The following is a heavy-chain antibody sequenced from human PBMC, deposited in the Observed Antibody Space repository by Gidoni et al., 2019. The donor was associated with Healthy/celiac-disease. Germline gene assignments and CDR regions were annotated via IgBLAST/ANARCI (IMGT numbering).Heavy chain of an antibody. Sequence: QVQLVESGGGVVQPGRSLRLSCDASGFTFSRYAMHWVRQAPGKGLEWVAVISYDGSNKYYADSVKGRFTISRDNSKNTLYLQMNSLRAEDTAVYYCARALTLSSGWYPWWFDPWGQGTLVTVSS. V-gene: IGHV3-30-3*01. J-gene: IGHJ5*02. CDR2: ISYDGSNK. CDR1: GFTFSRYA. D-gene: IGHD6-19*01. CDR3: ARALTLSSGWYPWWFDP.